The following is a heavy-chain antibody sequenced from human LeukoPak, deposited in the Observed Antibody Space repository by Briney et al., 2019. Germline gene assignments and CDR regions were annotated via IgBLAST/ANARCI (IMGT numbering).Heavy chain of an antibody. Sequence: GGSLRLSCAASGFTFSSYSMNWVRQAPGKGLEWVSSISSSSSYIYYADSVKGRFTISRDNAKNSLYLQMNSLRAEDTAVYYCARHRSGDYYGSGPMKYWGQGTLVTVSS. J-gene: IGHJ4*02. V-gene: IGHV3-21*01. CDR2: ISSSSSYI. CDR1: GFTFSSYS. CDR3: ARHRSGDYYGSGPMKY. D-gene: IGHD3-10*01.